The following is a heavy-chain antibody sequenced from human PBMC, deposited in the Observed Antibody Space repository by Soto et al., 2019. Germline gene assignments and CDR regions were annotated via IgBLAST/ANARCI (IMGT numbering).Heavy chain of an antibody. J-gene: IGHJ6*02. Sequence: GGSLRLSCAASGFTFSSYAMHWVRQAPGKGLEWVAVISYDGSNKYYADSVKGRFTISRDNSKNTLYLQMNSLRAEDTAVYYCARAKSRGWPGDYYYSMDVWGQGTTVTVSS. CDR1: GFTFSSYA. V-gene: IGHV3-30-3*01. CDR3: ARAKSRGWPGDYYYSMDV. CDR2: ISYDGSNK. D-gene: IGHD2-15*01.